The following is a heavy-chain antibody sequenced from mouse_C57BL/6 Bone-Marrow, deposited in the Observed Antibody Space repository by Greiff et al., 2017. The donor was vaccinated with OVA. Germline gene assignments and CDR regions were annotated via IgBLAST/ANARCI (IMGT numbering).Heavy chain of an antibody. CDR3: ARHYYGSSSRWAFDV. D-gene: IGHD1-1*01. CDR1: GFTFSSYG. J-gene: IGHJ1*03. CDR2: ISSGGSYT. Sequence: EVMLVESGGDLVKPGGSLKLSCAASGFTFSSYGMSWVRQTPDKRLEWVATISSGGSYTYYPDSVKGRFTISRDNAKNTLYLQMSSLKSEDTAMYYCARHYYGSSSRWAFDVWGTGTTVTVSS. V-gene: IGHV5-6*01.